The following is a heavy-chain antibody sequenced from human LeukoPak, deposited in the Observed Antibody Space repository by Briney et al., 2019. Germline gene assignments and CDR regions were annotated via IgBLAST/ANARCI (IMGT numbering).Heavy chain of an antibody. J-gene: IGHJ2*01. D-gene: IGHD6-13*01. V-gene: IGHV3-48*04. CDR2: ISSSSSTM. CDR1: GFTFSSYS. Sequence: GGSLRLSCAASGFTFSSYSMNWVRQAPGKGLEWVSYISSSSSTMYYADSVKGRFTISRDNAKNSLYLQMNSLRAEDTAVYYCASSSSSRYWHFDLWGRGTLVTVSS. CDR3: ASSSSSRYWHFDL.